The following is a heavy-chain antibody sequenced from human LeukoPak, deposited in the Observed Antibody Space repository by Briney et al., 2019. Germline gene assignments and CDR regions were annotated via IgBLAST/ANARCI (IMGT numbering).Heavy chain of an antibody. D-gene: IGHD6-13*01. V-gene: IGHV1-69*13. Sequence: VASVKVSCKTSGYIFGHNGIGWVRQAPGQGLEWMGGIIPIFGTANYAQKFQGRVTITADESTSTAYMELSSLRSEDTAVYYCARNSGVYSSSWFDYWGQGTLVTVSS. J-gene: IGHJ4*02. CDR1: GYIFGHNG. CDR3: ARNSGVYSSSWFDY. CDR2: IIPIFGTA.